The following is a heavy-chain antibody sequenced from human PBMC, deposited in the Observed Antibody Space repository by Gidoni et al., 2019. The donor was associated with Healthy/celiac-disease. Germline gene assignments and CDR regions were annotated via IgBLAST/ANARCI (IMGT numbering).Heavy chain of an antibody. Sequence: QVQLQQWGAGLLKPSETLSLTCAVYGGSFSGSYWSWLRQPPGKGLEWIGEINHSGSTNYNPSLKSRVTISVDTSKNQFSLKLSSVTAADTAVYYCARRFGRGSGSYYNARTYYYYYGMDVWGQGTTVTVSS. V-gene: IGHV4-34*01. CDR1: GGSFSGSY. J-gene: IGHJ6*02. D-gene: IGHD3-10*01. CDR2: INHSGST. CDR3: ARRFGRGSGSYYNARTYYYYYGMDV.